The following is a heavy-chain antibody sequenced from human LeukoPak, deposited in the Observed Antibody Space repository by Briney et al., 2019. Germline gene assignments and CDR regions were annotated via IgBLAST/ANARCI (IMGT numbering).Heavy chain of an antibody. CDR2: IYSGGST. V-gene: IGHV3-53*01. D-gene: IGHD3-22*01. CDR1: GLTFSTTW. Sequence: GGSLRLSCATSGLTFSTTWMHWVRQAPGKGLEWVSVIYSGGSTYYADSVRGRFTISRDNFKNMLYLQMNSLRAEDTAVYYCARDHYYDSTGYTDAFDIWGQGTMVTVSS. CDR3: ARDHYYDSTGYTDAFDI. J-gene: IGHJ3*02.